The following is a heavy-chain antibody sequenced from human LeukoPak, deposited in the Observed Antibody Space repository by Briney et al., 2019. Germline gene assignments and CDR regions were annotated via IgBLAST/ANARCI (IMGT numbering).Heavy chain of an antibody. CDR2: IWYDGSNK. CDR3: TRDAGRGSSCYYGVDY. Sequence: GGSLRPPGAATRFTFRNRGMHWVRQAPGKGLEWVAVIWYDGSNKYYADSVKGRFTISRDNSKNTLYLQMNSLRAEDTAVYYCTRDAGRGSSCYYGVDYWGQGTLVTVSS. D-gene: IGHD3-22*01. V-gene: IGHV3-33*01. CDR1: RFTFRNRG. J-gene: IGHJ4*02.